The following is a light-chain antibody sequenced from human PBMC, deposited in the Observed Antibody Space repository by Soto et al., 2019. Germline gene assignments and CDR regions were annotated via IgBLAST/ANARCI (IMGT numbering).Light chain of an antibody. V-gene: IGLV1-47*01. CDR1: SSNIGSNY. CDR2: RNN. Sequence: QAVVTQPPSASGTPGQRVTISCSGSSSNIGSNYVYWYQQLPGTAPKLLIYRNNQRPSGVPDRFSGFKSGTSASLAISGLRSEDEADYYCAAWDDSLSGRGVFGGGTKVTVL. J-gene: IGLJ3*02. CDR3: AAWDDSLSGRGV.